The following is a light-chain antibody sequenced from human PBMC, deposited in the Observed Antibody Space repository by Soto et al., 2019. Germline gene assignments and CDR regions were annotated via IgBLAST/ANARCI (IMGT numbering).Light chain of an antibody. J-gene: IGKJ1*01. Sequence: DIVMTQSPLSLPVTPGEPASISCRSSQSLLHSNGYNYFDWYLQKPGQSPQLLIYLGSNRASGVADRFSGSGSGTDFTLKISRVEAEDVGVYYCMHPLKSWTLGQGTKVDIK. CDR1: QSLLHSNGYNY. V-gene: IGKV2-28*01. CDR3: MHPLKSWT. CDR2: LGS.